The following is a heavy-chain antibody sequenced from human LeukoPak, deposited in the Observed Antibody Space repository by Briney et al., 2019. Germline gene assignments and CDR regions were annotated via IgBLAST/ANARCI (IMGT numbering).Heavy chain of an antibody. CDR1: GFIFSSYA. D-gene: IGHD4-17*01. Sequence: QPGGSLRLSCAASGFIFSSYAMSWIRQAPGKGLEWVSTISGSGGSTYYADSVKGRFTISRDNSKNTVYLQMNSLRAEDTAVYYCARDDTVTTRVGFIDWGQGTLVTVSS. J-gene: IGHJ4*02. V-gene: IGHV3-23*01. CDR3: ARDDTVTTRVGFID. CDR2: ISGSGGST.